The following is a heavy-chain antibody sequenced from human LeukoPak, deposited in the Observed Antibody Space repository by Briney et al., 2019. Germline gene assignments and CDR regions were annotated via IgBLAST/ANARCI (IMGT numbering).Heavy chain of an antibody. Sequence: HPGGSLRLSCAASGFTFDDYTMHWVRQAPGKGLEWVSLISWDGGSTYYADSVKGRFTISRDNSKNSLYLQMNSLRTEDTALYYCAKDSNWRWLQPISPLGYWGQGTLVTVSS. J-gene: IGHJ4*02. CDR1: GFTFDDYT. V-gene: IGHV3-43*01. CDR3: AKDSNWRWLQPISPLGY. CDR2: ISWDGGST. D-gene: IGHD5-24*01.